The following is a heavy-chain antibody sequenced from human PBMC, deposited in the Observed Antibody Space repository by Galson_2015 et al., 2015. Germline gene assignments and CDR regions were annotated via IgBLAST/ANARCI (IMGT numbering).Heavy chain of an antibody. J-gene: IGHJ5*02. CDR3: ARGVGAVTTSWFDP. CDR2: INPNSGGT. Sequence: SVKVSCKASGYTFTGYYMRWVRQAPGQGLEWMGRINPNSGGTNYAQKFQGRVTMTRDTSISTAYMELSRLRSDDTAVYYCARGVGAVTTSWFDPWGQGTLVTVSS. D-gene: IGHD4-17*01. CDR1: GYTFTGYY. V-gene: IGHV1-2*06.